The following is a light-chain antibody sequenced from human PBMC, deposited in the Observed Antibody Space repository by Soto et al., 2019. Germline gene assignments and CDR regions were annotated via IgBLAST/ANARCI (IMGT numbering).Light chain of an antibody. CDR3: ISYTSSSPYV. CDR1: SSDVGAYNY. J-gene: IGLJ1*01. CDR2: EVS. Sequence: QSVLAQPASVSGSPGQSITISCTGTSSDVGAYNYVSWYQQHPGKAPKLMIYEVSNRPSGVSNRFSGSKSGNTASLTISGLQAEDEADYYCISYTSSSPYVFGTGTKVTVL. V-gene: IGLV2-14*01.